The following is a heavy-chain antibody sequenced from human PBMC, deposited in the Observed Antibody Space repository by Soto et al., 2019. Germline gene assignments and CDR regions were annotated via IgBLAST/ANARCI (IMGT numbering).Heavy chain of an antibody. V-gene: IGHV2-5*01. CDR1: GFSLSTSGVG. Sequence: QITLKESGPTLVKPTQTLTLTCTFSGFSLSTSGVGVGWIRQPPGKALEWLALIYWNDDKRYSSSLKSRLTITKDTSKNQVVLTMTNMDPVDTATYYCAHRPEGGNWNYGPYYYGMDVWGQGTTVTVSS. CDR2: IYWNDDK. J-gene: IGHJ6*02. D-gene: IGHD1-7*01. CDR3: AHRPEGGNWNYGPYYYGMDV.